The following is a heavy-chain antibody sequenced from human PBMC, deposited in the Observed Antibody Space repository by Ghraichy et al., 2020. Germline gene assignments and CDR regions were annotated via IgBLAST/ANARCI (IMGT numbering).Heavy chain of an antibody. CDR1: GFTFSSYW. Sequence: GESLNISCAASGFTFSSYWMHWVRQAPGKGLVWVSRINSDGSSSTYADSVKGRFTISRDNAKNTLYLQMNSLRAEDTAVYYCARDGSRYDSSGYYYHFDYWGQGTLVTVSS. CDR2: INSDGSSS. V-gene: IGHV3-74*01. CDR3: ARDGSRYDSSGYYYHFDY. J-gene: IGHJ4*02. D-gene: IGHD3-22*01.